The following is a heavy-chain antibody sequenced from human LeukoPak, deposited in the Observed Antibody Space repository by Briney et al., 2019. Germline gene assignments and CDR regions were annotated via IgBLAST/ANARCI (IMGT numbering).Heavy chain of an antibody. CDR3: ARVGDNSGYYFDY. D-gene: IGHD3-22*01. V-gene: IGHV3-20*04. CDR1: GFTFDDYG. Sequence: GGSVRLSCTASGFTFDDYGMSWVRQPPGKRLEWVSGINWNCGSTGYADSVKGRFTISRDNAKNSLYLQMNSLRAEDTALYYCARVGDNSGYYFDYWGQGTLVTVSS. CDR2: INWNCGST. J-gene: IGHJ4*02.